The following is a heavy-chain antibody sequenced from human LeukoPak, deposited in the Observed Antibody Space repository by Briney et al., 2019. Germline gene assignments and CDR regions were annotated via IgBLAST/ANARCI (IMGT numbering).Heavy chain of an antibody. Sequence: SQTLSLXCTVSGGSISSGSYYWSWIRQPAGKGLEWIGRIYTSGSTNYNPSLKSRVTISVDTSKNQFSLKLSSVTAADTAVYYCARDRIAAALDYYMDVWGKGTTVTVSS. CDR3: ARDRIAAALDYYMDV. V-gene: IGHV4-61*02. D-gene: IGHD6-13*01. CDR1: GGSISSGSYY. J-gene: IGHJ6*03. CDR2: IYTSGST.